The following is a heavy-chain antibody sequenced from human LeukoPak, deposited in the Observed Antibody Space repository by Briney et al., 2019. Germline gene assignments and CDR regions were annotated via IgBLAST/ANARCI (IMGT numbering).Heavy chain of an antibody. J-gene: IGHJ4*02. D-gene: IGHD6-6*01. CDR2: FSASGNT. CDR1: GASINTFS. V-gene: IGHV4-59*12. CDR3: ARRGFSSSQTGHPYYFDY. Sequence: SETLSLTCSVSGASINTFSCNWFRQPPGKGLEWIGYFSASGNTKYSPSLKSRVTISVDTSKNQFSLKLSSVTAADTAVYYCARRGFSSSQTGHPYYFDYWGQGTLVTVSS.